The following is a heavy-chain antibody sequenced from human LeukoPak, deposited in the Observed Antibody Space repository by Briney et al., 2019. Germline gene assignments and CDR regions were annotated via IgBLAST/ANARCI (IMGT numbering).Heavy chain of an antibody. CDR2: ILYSGNT. V-gene: IGHV4-39*01. J-gene: IGHJ4*02. Sequence: SETLSLTCTVSGVSITSSTDYWGWIRQPPGKGLEWIGSILYSGNTYYNPSLRSRHTMSIDTSKHQFSLRLSSVTAADTATYYCARHYYDSSGYRRDYYFDSWGQGTLVTVSS. CDR1: GVSITSSTDY. CDR3: ARHYYDSSGYRRDYYFDS. D-gene: IGHD3-22*01.